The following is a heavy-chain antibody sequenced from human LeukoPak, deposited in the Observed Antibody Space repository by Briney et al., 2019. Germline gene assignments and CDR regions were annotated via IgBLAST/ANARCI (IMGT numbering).Heavy chain of an antibody. V-gene: IGHV1-2*02. CDR1: GYTFTDHY. Sequence: ASVKVSCKASGYTFTDHYMHWVRQAPGQGLEWMGLITPNTGGTNYAEKFQGSVTMTRDTSTSTAYMELTSLRSDDTAVYYCARDVAFYDFAWGSSPYPFDSWGQGTLVTVSS. CDR2: ITPNTGGT. CDR3: ARDVAFYDFAWGSSPYPFDS. D-gene: IGHD3-16*01. J-gene: IGHJ4*02.